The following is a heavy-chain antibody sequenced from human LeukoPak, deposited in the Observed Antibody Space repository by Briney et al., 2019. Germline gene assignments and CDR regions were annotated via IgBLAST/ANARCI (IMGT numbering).Heavy chain of an antibody. CDR2: IYHSGGT. Sequence: SQTLSLTCAVSGDSISSGGYSWSWIRQPPGKGLEWIGHIYHSGGTKDNPSLRSRVTLSVDRSKNNFALRLSSVTAADTAVYYCARVITMVRGVYFDYWGQGSLVTVSS. J-gene: IGHJ4*02. V-gene: IGHV4-30-2*01. D-gene: IGHD3-10*01. CDR3: ARVITMVRGVYFDY. CDR1: GDSISSGGYS.